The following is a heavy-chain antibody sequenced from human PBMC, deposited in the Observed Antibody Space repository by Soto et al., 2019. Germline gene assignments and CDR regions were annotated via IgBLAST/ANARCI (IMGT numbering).Heavy chain of an antibody. J-gene: IGHJ6*03. D-gene: IGHD4-17*01. V-gene: IGHV1-3*01. CDR1: GYTFTSYA. CDR3: ARTNPPYGDYAPNYYYYYYMDF. Sequence: ASVKVSCKASGYTFTSYAMHWVRQAPGQRLEWMGWINAGNGNTKYSQKFQGRVTITRDTSASTAYMELSSLRSEDTAVYYCARTNPPYGDYAPNYYYYYYMDFWGKGIMVTVSS. CDR2: INAGNGNT.